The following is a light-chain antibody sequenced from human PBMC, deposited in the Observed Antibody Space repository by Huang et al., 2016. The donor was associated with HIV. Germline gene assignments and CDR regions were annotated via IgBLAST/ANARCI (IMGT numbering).Light chain of an antibody. CDR2: DAS. V-gene: IGKV1-33*01. Sequence: DIQMTQSPSSLSASVGDRVTITCQASQDINSFLNWYQQKPGKAPKLLILDASNLQTGVPSRFSGSGSGTHFTFTITSLQRDDIGTYYCQQYDDVPISFGGRTKV. CDR1: QDINSF. J-gene: IGKJ4*01. CDR3: QQYDDVPIS.